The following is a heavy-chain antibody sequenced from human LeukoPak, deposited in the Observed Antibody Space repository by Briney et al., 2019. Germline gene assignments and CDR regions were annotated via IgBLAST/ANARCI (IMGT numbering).Heavy chain of an antibody. Sequence: PSETLSLTCTVSGGSISSGSYYWSWIRQPAGKGLEWIGRIYTSGSTNYNPSLKSRVTIAVDTSKTQCSVKLRCVTAADTGVYYCAREGTGRFLEWLNYSYYMDGWGKGTTVTVSS. D-gene: IGHD3-3*01. CDR2: IYTSGST. CDR1: GGSISSGSYY. J-gene: IGHJ6*03. V-gene: IGHV4-61*02. CDR3: AREGTGRFLEWLNYSYYMDG.